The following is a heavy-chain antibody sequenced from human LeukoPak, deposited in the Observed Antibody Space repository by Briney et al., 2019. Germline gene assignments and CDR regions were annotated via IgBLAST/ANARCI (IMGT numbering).Heavy chain of an antibody. V-gene: IGHV4-34*01. CDR2: IDHSGST. CDR3: ARDRGYYDSSGPLYYFDY. D-gene: IGHD3-22*01. Sequence: SETLSLTCAVQGASLRGSYWSWIRQPPGKGLQWIGQIDHSGSTHSIPSLKSRVTISLDTSQSQVSLKVNSVTAADTAVYYCARDRGYYDSSGPLYYFDYWGQGTLVTVSS. CDR1: GASLRGSY. J-gene: IGHJ4*02.